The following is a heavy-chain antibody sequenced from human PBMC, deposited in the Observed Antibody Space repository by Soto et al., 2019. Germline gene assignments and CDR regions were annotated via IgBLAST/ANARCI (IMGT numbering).Heavy chain of an antibody. CDR2: VNPDGSTT. J-gene: IGHJ5*02. Sequence: EVQLVESGGGLVQPGGSLRLSCAASKFSFSGDWMRWVRQAPGKGLMWVSRVNPDGSTTTYAYSVKGRFTISRDNAKNTVFLQMDSVRDDGTAVYYGATFASGSDDWVDLVGEGTLFPVSS. D-gene: IGHD1-26*01. CDR1: KFSFSGDW. CDR3: ATFASGSDDWVDL. V-gene: IGHV3-74*01.